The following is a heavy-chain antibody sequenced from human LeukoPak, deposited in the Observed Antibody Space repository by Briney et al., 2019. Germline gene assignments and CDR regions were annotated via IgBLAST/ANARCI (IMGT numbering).Heavy chain of an antibody. Sequence: ASVKVSCKASGYTFTDYYMHWVRQAPGQGLEWMGWINPNSGGTNYAQKFQGRVTMTRDTSISTAYMELSRLRSDDTAVYYCARFPSSSSWYDDYWGQGTLVTVSS. J-gene: IGHJ4*02. CDR3: ARFPSSSSWYDDY. V-gene: IGHV1-2*02. D-gene: IGHD6-13*01. CDR2: INPNSGGT. CDR1: GYTFTDYY.